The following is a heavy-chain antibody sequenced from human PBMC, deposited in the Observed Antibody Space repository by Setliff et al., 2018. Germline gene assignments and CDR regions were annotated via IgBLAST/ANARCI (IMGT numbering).Heavy chain of an antibody. J-gene: IGHJ6*03. Sequence: SETLSLTCIVSGESIDSVATGNHYWNWIRQPVGKGLEWIGHIYTSWSTNYNPSLKGRATLSIDASRKQFSLKLTSVTAADTAVYYCARMSGFLYMDVWGKGTTVTVSS. CDR1: GESIDSVATGNHY. CDR3: ARMSGFLYMDV. CDR2: IYTSWST. V-gene: IGHV4-61*09. D-gene: IGHD3-3*01.